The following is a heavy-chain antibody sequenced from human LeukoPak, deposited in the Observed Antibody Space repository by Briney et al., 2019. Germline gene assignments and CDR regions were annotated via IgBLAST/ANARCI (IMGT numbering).Heavy chain of an antibody. V-gene: IGHV1-46*03. CDR3: ASDGIAAAGTNY. CDR1: GYTFTGYY. J-gene: IGHJ4*02. Sequence: ASVKVSCKASGYTFTGYYIHWVRQAPGQGLEWMGIINPSGGSTSYAQKFQGRVTMTRDTSTSTVYMELSSLRSEDTAVYYCASDGIAAAGTNYWGQGTLVTVSS. CDR2: INPSGGST. D-gene: IGHD6-13*01.